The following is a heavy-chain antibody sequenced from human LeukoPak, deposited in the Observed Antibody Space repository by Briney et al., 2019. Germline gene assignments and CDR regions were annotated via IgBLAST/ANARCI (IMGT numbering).Heavy chain of an antibody. CDR2: ISGSGDNR. D-gene: IGHD1-26*01. CDR3: AKGGGATATHLLDY. CDR1: GFTFSSHA. Sequence: GGSLRLSCAASGFTFSSHAMSWVRQAPGKGLEWVSSISGSGDNRNYADSVKGRFTISRDNSKNTLYLQMNSLRGEDTAVYYCAKGGGATATHLLDYWGQGTLVTVSS. J-gene: IGHJ4*02. V-gene: IGHV3-23*01.